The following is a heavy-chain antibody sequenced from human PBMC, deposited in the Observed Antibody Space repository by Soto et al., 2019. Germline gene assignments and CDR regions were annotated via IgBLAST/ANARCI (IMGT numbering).Heavy chain of an antibody. CDR1: GFTFSSYG. CDR3: ARWGDIVVVPTAFDAFDI. V-gene: IGHV3-33*01. J-gene: IGHJ3*02. D-gene: IGHD2-2*01. Sequence: GGSLRLSCAASGFTFSSYGMHWVRQAPGKGLEWVAVIWNDGSNKYYADSVKGRFTISRDNSKNTLYLQMNSLRAEDTAVYYCARWGDIVVVPTAFDAFDIWGQGTMVTVSS. CDR2: IWNDGSNK.